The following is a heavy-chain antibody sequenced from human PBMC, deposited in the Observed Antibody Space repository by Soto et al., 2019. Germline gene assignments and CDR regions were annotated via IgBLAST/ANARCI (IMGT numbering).Heavy chain of an antibody. J-gene: IGHJ4*02. V-gene: IGHV1-3*01. D-gene: IGHD6-19*01. Sequence: ASVKVSCKASGYTFTTNAMHWVRQAPGQRLEWMGWINAGNSNTKYSQKFQGRVTITRDTSASTAYMELSSLRSEDTAVYYCAREVSGQWLVPNPFDYWGQGTLVTVSS. CDR1: GYTFTTNA. CDR2: INAGNSNT. CDR3: AREVSGQWLVPNPFDY.